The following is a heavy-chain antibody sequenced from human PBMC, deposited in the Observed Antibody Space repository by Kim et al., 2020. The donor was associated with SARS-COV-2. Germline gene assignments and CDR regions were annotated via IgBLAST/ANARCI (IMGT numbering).Heavy chain of an antibody. CDR1: GFTFSSYA. CDR2: ISYDGSNK. Sequence: GGSLRLSCAASGFTFSSYAMHWVRQAPGKGLEWVAVISYDGSNKYYEDSVKGRFTISRDNSKNTLYLQMNSLRAEDTAVYYCARDHSGSYYGAFDYWGQGTLVTVSS. D-gene: IGHD1-26*01. V-gene: IGHV3-30-3*01. J-gene: IGHJ4*02. CDR3: ARDHSGSYYGAFDY.